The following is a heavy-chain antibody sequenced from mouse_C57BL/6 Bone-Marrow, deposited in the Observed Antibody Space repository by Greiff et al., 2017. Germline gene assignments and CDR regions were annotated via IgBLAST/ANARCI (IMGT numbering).Heavy chain of an antibody. Sequence: EVKVEESGGGLVQPGGSMKLSCVASGFTFSNYWMNWVRQSPEKGLEWVAQIRLKSDNYATHYAESVKGRFTISRDDSKSSVYLQMNNLRAEDTGIYYCKGYDDGFAYWGQGTLVTVSA. CDR3: KGYDDGFAY. CDR1: GFTFSNYW. J-gene: IGHJ3*01. D-gene: IGHD2-2*01. V-gene: IGHV6-3*01. CDR2: IRLKSDNYAT.